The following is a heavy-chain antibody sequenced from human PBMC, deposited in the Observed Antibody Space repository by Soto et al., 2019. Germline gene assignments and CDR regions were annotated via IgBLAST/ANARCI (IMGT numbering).Heavy chain of an antibody. CDR2: IHNSGST. V-gene: IGHV4-59*12. D-gene: IGHD6-6*01. J-gene: IGHJ4*02. CDR1: GGSISNYY. Sequence: SETLSLTCTVPGGSISNYYWTWIRQPPGKGLEWIGDIHNSGSTNYNPSLKSRATISVDTSKKQFSLKLNSVTAADTAVYYCAIRIAARRNYFDYWGQGTLVTVSS. CDR3: AIRIAARRNYFDY.